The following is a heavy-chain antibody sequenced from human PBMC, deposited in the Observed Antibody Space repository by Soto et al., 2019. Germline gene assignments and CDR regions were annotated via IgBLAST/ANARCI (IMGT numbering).Heavy chain of an antibody. CDR2: SSNSGTFS. D-gene: IGHD1-1*01. V-gene: IGHV3-11*06. CDR1: GFTFSDYY. J-gene: IGHJ4*02. Sequence: GGSLRLSCEGSGFTFSDYYISWIRQAPGKGLEWISYSSNSGTFSRYVDSVKGRFSISRDNTKNLLYLQMNSLRAEDTAVYYCARSGDNYNRLDYWGQGTPVTVSS. CDR3: ARSGDNYNRLDY.